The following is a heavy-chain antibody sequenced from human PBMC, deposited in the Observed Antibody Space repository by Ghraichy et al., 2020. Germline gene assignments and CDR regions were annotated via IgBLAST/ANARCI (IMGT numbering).Heavy chain of an antibody. J-gene: IGHJ6*02. CDR2: IYHSGST. Sequence: SQTPSLTCSVSGYSISSGYYWGWIRQPPGKGLEWIGSIYHSGSTYYNPSLKSRVTISVDTSKNQFSLKLSSVTAADTAIYYCAKASYSSAWNQDHYGMDVWGQWTTVTVSS. V-gene: IGHV4-38-2*02. D-gene: IGHD6-19*01. CDR3: AKASYSSAWNQDHYGMDV. CDR1: GYSISSGYY.